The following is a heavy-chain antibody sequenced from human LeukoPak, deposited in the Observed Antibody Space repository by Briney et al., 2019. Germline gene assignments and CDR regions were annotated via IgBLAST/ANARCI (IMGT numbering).Heavy chain of an antibody. CDR2: ISYDGSNK. CDR1: GFTFSSYG. Sequence: GGSLRLSCAASGFTFSSYGMHWVRQAPGKGLEWVAVISYDGSNKYYADSVKGRFTISRDNSKNTLYLQMNSLRAEDTAVYYCAKMGESDYWGQGTLVTVSS. J-gene: IGHJ4*02. CDR3: AKMGESDY. V-gene: IGHV3-30*18. D-gene: IGHD1-26*01.